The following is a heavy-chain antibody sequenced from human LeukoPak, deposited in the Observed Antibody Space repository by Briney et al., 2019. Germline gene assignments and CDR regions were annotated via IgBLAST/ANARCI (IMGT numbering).Heavy chain of an antibody. D-gene: IGHD2-2*01. CDR1: GYTFTSYG. J-gene: IGHJ5*02. CDR3: ARDAVGRLTVDP. CDR2: IGPYNGNT. Sequence: ASVKVSCKASGYTFTSYGISWVRQAPGQGLEWMGWIGPYNGNTNYAQNLQGRVTMTTDTSTSTAYMELESLGSDDTAVYYCARDAVGRLTVDPWGQGTLVTVSS. V-gene: IGHV1-18*01.